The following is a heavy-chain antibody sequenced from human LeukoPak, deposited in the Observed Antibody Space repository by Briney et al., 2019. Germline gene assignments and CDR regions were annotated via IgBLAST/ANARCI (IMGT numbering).Heavy chain of an antibody. J-gene: IGHJ5*02. CDR3: ARALMTLVRGVPRTTWFHP. Sequence: SETLSLTCAVFGGSFRGYYWTWVRQAPGKGLEWIGEINESGTTNYNASLNNRVTISVDTSKNQFSLKLTSLTAADTAVFYCARALMTLVRGVPRTTWFHPWGQGTLVTVSS. CDR1: GGSFRGYY. CDR2: INESGTT. D-gene: IGHD3-10*01. V-gene: IGHV4-34*01.